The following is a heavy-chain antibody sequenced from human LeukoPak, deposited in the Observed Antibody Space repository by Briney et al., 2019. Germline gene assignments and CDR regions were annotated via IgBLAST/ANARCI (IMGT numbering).Heavy chain of an antibody. J-gene: IGHJ4*02. D-gene: IGHD3-22*01. Sequence: SETLSLTCTVSGGSISNYYWSWIRQPPGKGLEWIGYIFYSGSTNCNPSLESRVTISVDTSKNQFSLKLSSVTAADTAVYHCARGPNSSGFSYFDYWGQGTLVTVSS. CDR2: IFYSGST. CDR1: GGSISNYY. V-gene: IGHV4-59*01. CDR3: ARGPNSSGFSYFDY.